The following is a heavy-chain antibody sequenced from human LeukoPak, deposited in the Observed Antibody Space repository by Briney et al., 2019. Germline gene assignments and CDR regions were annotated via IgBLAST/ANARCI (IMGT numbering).Heavy chain of an antibody. D-gene: IGHD6-19*01. Sequence: SVKVSCKASGGSFSTYAISWVRQAPGQGLEWMGRIIPILGVANCAQKFQGRVTITADKSTSTAYMELSSLRSEDTAVYYCASDPFEGIAVAGFFDYWGQGTLVTVSS. CDR2: IIPILGVA. V-gene: IGHV1-69*04. CDR3: ASDPFEGIAVAGFFDY. CDR1: GGSFSTYA. J-gene: IGHJ4*02.